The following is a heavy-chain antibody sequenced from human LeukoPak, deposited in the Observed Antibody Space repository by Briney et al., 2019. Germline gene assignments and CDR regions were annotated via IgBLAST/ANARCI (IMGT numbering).Heavy chain of an antibody. CDR2: ISSSGSMI. V-gene: IGHV3-11*04. D-gene: IGHD4-17*01. CDR3: ARDEYIHGDLTNFAC. J-gene: IGHJ4*02. Sequence: PGRSLRLSCAASGFTFSDYYMSWIRHAPGKGLEWVSYISSSGSMISDADSVKGRFTISRDNAKKSLYLQMNSLRAEDTAVYYCARDEYIHGDLTNFACWGQATLVSAS. CDR1: GFTFSDYY.